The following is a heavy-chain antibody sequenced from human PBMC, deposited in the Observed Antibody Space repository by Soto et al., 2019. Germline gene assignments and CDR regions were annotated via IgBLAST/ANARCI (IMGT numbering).Heavy chain of an antibody. CDR2: IYPGDSDT. J-gene: IGHJ6*02. V-gene: IGHV5-51*01. Sequence: LGESLKISCKGSGYSFTTYWIGWVRQMPGKGLEWMGIIYPGDSDTTYSPSFQGQVTISVDKSISTAYLQWSSLKASDTAMYYCARRLHGDYVRGYYYYGMDVWGQGTKVTVSS. CDR3: ARRLHGDYVRGYYYYGMDV. CDR1: GYSFTTYW. D-gene: IGHD4-17*01.